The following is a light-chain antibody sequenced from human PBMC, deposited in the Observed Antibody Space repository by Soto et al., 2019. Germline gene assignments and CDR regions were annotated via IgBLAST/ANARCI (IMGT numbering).Light chain of an antibody. J-gene: IGKJ1*01. CDR2: AAS. Sequence: EIVLTQSRGTLSLSPGERATLSCRPSQSVSSTYLDWYQQKPGQAPRLLIYAASSRATGIPDRFSGGASATDLTLTISRLEPEDFAVYYCRHYINSQWTFGQGTKVEIK. CDR3: RHYINSQWT. CDR1: QSVSSTY. V-gene: IGKV3-20*01.